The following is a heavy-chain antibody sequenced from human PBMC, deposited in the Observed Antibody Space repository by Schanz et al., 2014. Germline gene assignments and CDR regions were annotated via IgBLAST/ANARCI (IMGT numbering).Heavy chain of an antibody. D-gene: IGHD3-22*01. Sequence: EVQLVESGGGLIQPGGSLRLSCAASGFTVSSNYMSWVRQAPGKGLEWVAVIYSGGSTFYTDSVKGRFTIFRDNSKNTLYLQMSSLRAEDTAVYYCAKVWGSDYFYPFDYWGQGTLVTVSS. CDR1: GFTVSSNY. J-gene: IGHJ4*02. CDR3: AKVWGSDYFYPFDY. CDR2: IYSGGST. V-gene: IGHV3-53*01.